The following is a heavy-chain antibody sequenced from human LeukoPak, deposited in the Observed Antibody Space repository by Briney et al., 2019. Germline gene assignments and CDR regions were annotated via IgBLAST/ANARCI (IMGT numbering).Heavy chain of an antibody. CDR2: ISSSSSYI. D-gene: IGHD3-22*01. CDR1: GFTFSSYS. J-gene: IGHJ4*02. V-gene: IGHV3-21*01. Sequence: GGSLRLSCAASGFTFSSYSMNWVRQAPGKGLEWVSSISSSSSYIYYADSVKGRFTISRDNAKKSLYLQMNSLRAEDTAVYYCARARKDYDSSGYYYFDYWGQGTLVTVSS. CDR3: ARARKDYDSSGYYYFDY.